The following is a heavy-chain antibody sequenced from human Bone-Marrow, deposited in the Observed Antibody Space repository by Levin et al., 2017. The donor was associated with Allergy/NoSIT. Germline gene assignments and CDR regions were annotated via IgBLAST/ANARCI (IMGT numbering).Heavy chain of an antibody. J-gene: IGHJ3*02. Sequence: GESLKISCEASGFIFSDYYMSWIRQAPGKGLEWVSYMSISGSTIYYADSVKGRFTISRDNGKNSLYLQMSSLRAEDTAVYYCARTPELHYETGGCDVFDIWGQGTTVTVSS. V-gene: IGHV3-11*01. CDR2: MSISGSTI. CDR3: ARTPELHYETGGCDVFDI. CDR1: GFIFSDYY. D-gene: IGHD2-8*02.